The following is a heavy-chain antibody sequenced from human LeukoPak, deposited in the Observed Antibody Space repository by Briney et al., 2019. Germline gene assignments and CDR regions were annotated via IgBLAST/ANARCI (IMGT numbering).Heavy chain of an antibody. CDR2: IIPILGIA. V-gene: IGHV1-69*04. CDR3: ARDPMTTVTNWFDP. D-gene: IGHD4-17*01. J-gene: IGHJ5*02. Sequence: SVKVSCKASGGTFSSYAISWVRQAPGQGLEWMGRIIPILGIANYAQKFQGRVTITADKSTSTAYMELSSLRSEDTAVYYCARDPMTTVTNWFDPWGQGTLVTVSS. CDR1: GGTFSSYA.